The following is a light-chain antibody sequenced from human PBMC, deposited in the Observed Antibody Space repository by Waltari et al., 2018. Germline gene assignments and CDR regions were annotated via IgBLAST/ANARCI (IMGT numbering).Light chain of an antibody. CDR1: QSISSY. CDR2: AAS. CDR3: QQSYNTPHT. Sequence: DIQMTQSPSSLSASVGDRVTITCRASQSISSYLNWYQQKPGKAPKLLIYAASSLQSGVPSRFSGSGSWTEFTLTISSLLPEDFSTYYCQQSYNTPHTFGQGTKLEIK. J-gene: IGKJ2*01. V-gene: IGKV1-39*01.